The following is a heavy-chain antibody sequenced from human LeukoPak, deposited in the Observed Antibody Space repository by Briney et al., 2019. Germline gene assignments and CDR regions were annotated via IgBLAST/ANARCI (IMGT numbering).Heavy chain of an antibody. V-gene: IGHV3-30-3*01. CDR3: ARGGSDWYNGDY. D-gene: IGHD6-19*01. CDR2: ISNDGSSK. J-gene: IGHJ4*02. CDR1: GFTFSSYV. Sequence: GGSLRLSCAASGFTFSSYVMHWVRQAPGKGLEWVALISNDGSSKYYADSVKGRFTISRDNSKNTLYLQMSSLRTEDTAVYCCARGGSDWYNGDYWGQGTLVTVSS.